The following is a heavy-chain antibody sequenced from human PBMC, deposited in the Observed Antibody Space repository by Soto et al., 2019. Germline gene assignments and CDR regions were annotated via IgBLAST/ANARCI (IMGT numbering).Heavy chain of an antibody. Sequence: SETLSLTCAVYGGSFSGYYWSWIRQPPGKGLEWIGEINHSGSTNYNPSLKSRVTISVDTSKNQFSLKLSSVTAADTAVYYCAGFTIFGVVISSFYMDVWGQGTTVTVSS. CDR2: INHSGST. J-gene: IGHJ6*03. CDR1: GGSFSGYY. CDR3: AGFTIFGVVISSFYMDV. D-gene: IGHD3-3*01. V-gene: IGHV4-34*01.